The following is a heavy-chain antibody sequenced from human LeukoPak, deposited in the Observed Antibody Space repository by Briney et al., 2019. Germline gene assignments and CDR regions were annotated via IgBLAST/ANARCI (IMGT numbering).Heavy chain of an antibody. D-gene: IGHD3-16*01. Sequence: PSETLSLTCTVSGGSISSYYWSWIRQPPGKGLEWIGYIYYSGSTNYNPSLKSRVTISVDTSKNQFSLKLSSVTAADTAVYYCAGGSGYYFGYWGQGTLVTVSS. V-gene: IGHV4-59*01. CDR2: IYYSGST. CDR3: AGGSGYYFGY. CDR1: GGSISSYY. J-gene: IGHJ4*02.